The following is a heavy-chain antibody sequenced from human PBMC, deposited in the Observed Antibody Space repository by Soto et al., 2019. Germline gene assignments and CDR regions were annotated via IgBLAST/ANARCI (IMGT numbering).Heavy chain of an antibody. CDR1: GFTFSSYG. CDR3: AKDHPGTN. V-gene: IGHV3-30*18. Sequence: PGGSLRLSCAASGFTFSSYGMHWVRQAPGKGLEWVAVISYDGSNKYYADSVKGRFTISRDNSKNTLYLQMNSLRAEDTAVYYCAKDHPGTNWGQGTLVTVSS. D-gene: IGHD1-1*01. J-gene: IGHJ4*02. CDR2: ISYDGSNK.